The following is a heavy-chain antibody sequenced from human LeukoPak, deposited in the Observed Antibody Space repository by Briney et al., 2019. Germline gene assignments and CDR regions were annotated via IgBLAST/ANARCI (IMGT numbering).Heavy chain of an antibody. CDR1: GGSVSSGDYY. D-gene: IGHD3-10*01. V-gene: IGHV4-61*03. Sequence: TSETLSHTCTVSGGSVSSGDYYWSWIRQPPGKGLEWIGYIDYTGSTNYNPSLKIRVTVSVDTSKNHFSLKLNSVTAADTAVYYCARGFSRDGSGFDYWGQGTLVTVSS. CDR3: ARGFSRDGSGFDY. CDR2: IDYTGST. J-gene: IGHJ4*02.